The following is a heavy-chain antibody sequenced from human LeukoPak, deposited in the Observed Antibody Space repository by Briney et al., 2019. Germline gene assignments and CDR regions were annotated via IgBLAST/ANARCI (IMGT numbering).Heavy chain of an antibody. CDR3: ARSNYDSTTFYYHLDL. V-gene: IGHV3-23*01. CDR2: ISGSGGST. Sequence: GGSLRLSCAASGFTFSSYAMSWVRQAPGKGLEWVSIISGSGGSTYYADSVKGRFTISRDNSKNTLSLQMNSLSAEDTAVYYCARSNYDSTTFYYHLDLWGQGTLVTVSS. CDR1: GFTFSSYA. D-gene: IGHD2/OR15-2a*01. J-gene: IGHJ5*02.